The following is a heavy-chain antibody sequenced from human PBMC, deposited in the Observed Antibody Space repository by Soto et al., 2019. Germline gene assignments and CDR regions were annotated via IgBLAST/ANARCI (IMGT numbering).Heavy chain of an antibody. J-gene: IGHJ4*02. CDR3: AKETWFGELSWDYFDY. Sequence: EVQLLESGGGLVQPGGSLRLSYAASGFTFSSYAMSWVSQAPGKGLEWVSAISGSGGSTYYADSVKGRFTISRDNTKNTLFLQMKSLRAEDTAVYYCAKETWFGELSWDYFDYWGQGTLVTVSS. CDR2: ISGSGGST. CDR1: GFTFSSYA. D-gene: IGHD3-10*01. V-gene: IGHV3-23*01.